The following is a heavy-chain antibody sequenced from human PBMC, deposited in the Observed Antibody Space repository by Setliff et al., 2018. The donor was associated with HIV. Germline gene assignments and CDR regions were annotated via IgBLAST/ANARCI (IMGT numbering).Heavy chain of an antibody. J-gene: IGHJ4*02. Sequence: GGSLRLSCVASGFTFSTFAMHWVRQAPGKGLEWVSVILYDGSRTYYVDSVKGRFTISRDNSKNTLYLQMNSLRVEDAAVYYCAKDLGLREGSSPFDNWGQGTLVTVSS. V-gene: IGHV3-30*01. CDR2: ILYDGSRT. CDR1: GFTFSTFA. D-gene: IGHD3-16*01. CDR3: AKDLGLREGSSPFDN.